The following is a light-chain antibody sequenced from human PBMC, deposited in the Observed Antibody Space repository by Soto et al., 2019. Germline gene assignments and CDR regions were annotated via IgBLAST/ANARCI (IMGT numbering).Light chain of an antibody. CDR1: QSVSSD. Sequence: EIVLTQSPATLSVSPGERATLSCRASQSVSSDLAWYHQKPGQAPRLLIYDASNRATGIPARFSGSGSGTDFTLTISSLEPEDFAVYYCQQRSNWPPRPITFGQGTRLEIK. CDR2: DAS. CDR3: QQRSNWPPRPIT. J-gene: IGKJ5*01. V-gene: IGKV3-11*01.